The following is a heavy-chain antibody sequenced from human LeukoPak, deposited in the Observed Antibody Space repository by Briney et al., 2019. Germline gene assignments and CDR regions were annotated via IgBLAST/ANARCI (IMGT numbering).Heavy chain of an antibody. D-gene: IGHD3-16*02. V-gene: IGHV4-34*01. CDR1: GGSFSGYY. Sequence: SETLSLTCAVYGGSFSGYYWSWIRQPPGKGLEWIGEINHSGSTNYNPSLKSRVTISVDPSKNQFSLKLSSVTAADTAVYYCARVDYDYVWGSYRYTAFDIWGQGTMVTVSS. CDR3: ARVDYDYVWGSYRYTAFDI. J-gene: IGHJ3*02. CDR2: INHSGST.